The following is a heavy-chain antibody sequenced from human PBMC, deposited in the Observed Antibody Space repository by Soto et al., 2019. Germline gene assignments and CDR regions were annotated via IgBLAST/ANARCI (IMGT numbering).Heavy chain of an antibody. J-gene: IGHJ4*02. D-gene: IGHD4-17*01. V-gene: IGHV1-69*13. Sequence: SVKVSCKASGGTFSNSGISWVRQAPGQGLEWMGGIIPIFDTTNYAQKLQGRITIIADESTNTVYMELSNLRSADAGVYYCARAPILVSVTTPENYFDSWGQGTLVTLFS. CDR2: IIPIFDTT. CDR1: GGTFSNSG. CDR3: ARAPILVSVTTPENYFDS.